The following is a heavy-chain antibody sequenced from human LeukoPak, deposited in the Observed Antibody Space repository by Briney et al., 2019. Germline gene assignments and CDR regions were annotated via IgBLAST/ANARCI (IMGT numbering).Heavy chain of an antibody. V-gene: IGHV3-48*01. Sequence: PGGSLRLSCAASGFTFSSYSMNWVRQAPGKGLEWVSYISSSSSTIYYADSVKGRFTISRDNAKNSLYLQMNSLRAEDTAVYYCAKDADDCYGSGNCLDYWGQGTLVTVSS. CDR1: GFTFSSYS. CDR2: ISSSSSTI. D-gene: IGHD3-10*01. CDR3: AKDADDCYGSGNCLDY. J-gene: IGHJ4*02.